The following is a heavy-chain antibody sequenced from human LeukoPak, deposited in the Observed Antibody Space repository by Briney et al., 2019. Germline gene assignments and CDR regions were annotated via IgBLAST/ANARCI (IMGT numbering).Heavy chain of an antibody. CDR2: IYYSGST. V-gene: IGHV4-61*08. J-gene: IGHJ4*02. CDR3: ARSSYGGYNWVYFDY. Sequence: SETLSLTCAVSGGSISSGGYSWSWIRQPPGKGLEWIGYIYYSGSTNYNPSLKSRVTISVDTSKNQFSLKLSSVTAADTAVYYCARSSYGGYNWVYFDYWGQGTLVTVSS. CDR1: GGSISSGGYS. D-gene: IGHD5-24*01.